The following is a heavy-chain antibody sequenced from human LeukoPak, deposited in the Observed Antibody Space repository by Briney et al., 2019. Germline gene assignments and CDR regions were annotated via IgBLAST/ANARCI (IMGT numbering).Heavy chain of an antibody. CDR3: ASFSSWYVNWFDP. Sequence: GGSLRLSCAASGSTFSTYNMNWVRQAPGKGLEWVSYISSSSSTIYYADSVKGRFTISRDNAKNSLYLQMNSLRDEDTAVYYCASFSSWYVNWFDPWGQGTLVTVSS. V-gene: IGHV3-48*02. J-gene: IGHJ5*02. D-gene: IGHD6-13*01. CDR1: GSTFSTYN. CDR2: ISSSSSTI.